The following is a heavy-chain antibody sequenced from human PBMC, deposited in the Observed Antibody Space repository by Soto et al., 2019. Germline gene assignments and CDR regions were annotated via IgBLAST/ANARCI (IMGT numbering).Heavy chain of an antibody. J-gene: IGHJ5*02. D-gene: IGHD2-21*01. CDR3: ATLPPRIVVALLPLPT. CDR2: IYYGGST. CDR1: GGSFSPNY. V-gene: IGHV4-59*12. Sequence: SETLSLTCTVSGGSFSPNYWSWIRQPPGKGLEWVGDIYYGGSTTYSPSLKGRATISLDKSNNQFSLRLSSVTAADTAVYYCATLPPRIVVALLPLPTWGQGILVTVSS.